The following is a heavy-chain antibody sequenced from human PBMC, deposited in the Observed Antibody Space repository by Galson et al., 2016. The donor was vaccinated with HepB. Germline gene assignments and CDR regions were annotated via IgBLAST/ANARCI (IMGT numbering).Heavy chain of an antibody. CDR2: IRDKTYRYAT. Sequence: SLRLSCAASGFTFSNYYMDWVRQAPGKGLEWVGLIRDKTYRYATEYAASVRDRFTISRDDSQNSLFMEMHRLTNEDTAVYYCVRRRPITATLEAFDIWGQGTVVTVSS. CDR1: GFTFSNYY. CDR3: VRRRPITATLEAFDI. V-gene: IGHV3-72*01. J-gene: IGHJ3*02. D-gene: IGHD1-14*01.